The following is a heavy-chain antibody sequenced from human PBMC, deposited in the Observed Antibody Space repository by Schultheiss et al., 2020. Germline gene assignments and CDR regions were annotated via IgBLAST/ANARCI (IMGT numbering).Heavy chain of an antibody. CDR3: ARAHPANWFDP. CDR2: ISYDGSNK. Sequence: GGSLRLSCAASGLTFSSYGMHWVRQAPGKGLEWVAVISYDGSNKYYADSVKGRFTISRDNSKNTLYLQMNSLRAEDTAVYYCARAHPANWFDPWGQGTLVTVSS. J-gene: IGHJ5*02. V-gene: IGHV3-30*03. CDR1: GLTFSSYG.